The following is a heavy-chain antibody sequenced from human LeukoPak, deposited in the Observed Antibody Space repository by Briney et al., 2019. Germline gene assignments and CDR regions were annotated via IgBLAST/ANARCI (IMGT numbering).Heavy chain of an antibody. CDR3: ARGSHDYGDYFILPFDY. CDR1: GYTFTSYD. Sequence: GASVKVSCKASGYTFTSYDINWVRQAPGQGLEWMGWISAYNGNTNYAQKLQGRVTMTTDTSTSTAYMELRSLRSDDTAVYYCARGSHDYGDYFILPFDYWGQGTLVTVSS. CDR2: ISAYNGNT. D-gene: IGHD4-17*01. J-gene: IGHJ4*02. V-gene: IGHV1-18*01.